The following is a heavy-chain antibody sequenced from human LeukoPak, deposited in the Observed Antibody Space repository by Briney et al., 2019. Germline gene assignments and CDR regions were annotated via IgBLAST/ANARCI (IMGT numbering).Heavy chain of an antibody. V-gene: IGHV3-30-3*01. Sequence: PGRSLRLSCAASGFIFSSYVMHWVRQAPGKGLEWVAVISYDGSNKYYADSVMGRFTISRDNSKNRLYLQMNSLRAEDTAVYYCARVTIVVGPAAMLSNFDYWGQGTLVTVSS. CDR1: GFIFSSYV. CDR3: ARVTIVVGPAAMLSNFDY. J-gene: IGHJ4*02. D-gene: IGHD2-2*01. CDR2: ISYDGSNK.